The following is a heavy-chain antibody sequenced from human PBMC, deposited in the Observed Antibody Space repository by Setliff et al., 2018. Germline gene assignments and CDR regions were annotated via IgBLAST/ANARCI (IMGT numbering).Heavy chain of an antibody. Sequence: PSETLSLTCTVSGDSISNYYWNWIRQPAGKGLEWIGRIYVTESTKYNPSLKSRVTLSIDTSKNQFSLKLSSVTAADAALYYCAASRAYTGAVEEWFLPKTCDFWGQGSPVTV. CDR3: AASRAYTGAVEEWFLPKTCDF. CDR2: IYVTEST. CDR1: GDSISNYY. J-gene: IGHJ4*02. D-gene: IGHD3-10*01. V-gene: IGHV4-4*07.